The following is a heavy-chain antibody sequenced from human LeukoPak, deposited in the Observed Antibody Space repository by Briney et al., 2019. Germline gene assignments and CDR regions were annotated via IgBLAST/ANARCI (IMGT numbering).Heavy chain of an antibody. CDR1: GASIGSSSYH. V-gene: IGHV4-39*02. Sequence: SETLSLTCTVSGASIGSSSYHWGWIRQPPGKGLEWIGTVYYSGSTYYNPSLKSRVTISVDTSKNQFSLKLTSVTAADTAVYYCAREPLEVSTTGTKDYWGQGTLVTVSS. CDR3: AREPLEVSTTGTKDY. CDR2: VYYSGST. J-gene: IGHJ4*02. D-gene: IGHD1-1*01.